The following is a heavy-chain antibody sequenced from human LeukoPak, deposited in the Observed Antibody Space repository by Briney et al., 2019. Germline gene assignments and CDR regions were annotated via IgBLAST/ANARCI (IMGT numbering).Heavy chain of an antibody. Sequence: GASVKVSCKASGYTFTSYYMHWVRQAPGRGLEWMGIINPSGGSTSYAQKFQGRVTMTRDTSTSTVYMELSSLRSEDTAVYYCARGGDIVVVPAASRFDYWGQGTLVTVSS. J-gene: IGHJ4*02. CDR2: INPSGGST. CDR3: ARGGDIVVVPAASRFDY. V-gene: IGHV1-46*01. D-gene: IGHD2-2*01. CDR1: GYTFTSYY.